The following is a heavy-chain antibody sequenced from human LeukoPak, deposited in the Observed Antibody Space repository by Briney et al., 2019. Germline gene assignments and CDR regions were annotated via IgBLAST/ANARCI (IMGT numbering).Heavy chain of an antibody. CDR2: IKNDGSST. Sequence: PGGSLRLSCAASGFTFSNHWMHWVRQAPGEGLVWVSRIKNDGSSTGYADSVKGRFTISRDNAKNTLYLQMNSLRAEDTAVYYCAKDRALRYYYDSHYYFDYWGQGTLVTVSS. D-gene: IGHD3-22*01. V-gene: IGHV3-74*01. J-gene: IGHJ4*02. CDR1: GFTFSNHW. CDR3: AKDRALRYYYDSHYYFDY.